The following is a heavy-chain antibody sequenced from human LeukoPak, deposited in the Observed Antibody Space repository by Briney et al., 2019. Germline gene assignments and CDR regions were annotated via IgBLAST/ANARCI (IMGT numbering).Heavy chain of an antibody. Sequence: PGGSLRLSCAASGFTFSSYWMSWVRQAPGKGLEWVANIKQDGSVKYYVDSVKGRFTISRDNAKNSLYLQMNSLRAEDTAVYYCARDRWDYDILTGYFGYYYYGMDVWGQGTTVTVSS. CDR2: IKQDGSVK. J-gene: IGHJ6*02. V-gene: IGHV3-7*03. CDR1: GFTFSSYW. D-gene: IGHD3-9*01. CDR3: ARDRWDYDILTGYFGYYYYGMDV.